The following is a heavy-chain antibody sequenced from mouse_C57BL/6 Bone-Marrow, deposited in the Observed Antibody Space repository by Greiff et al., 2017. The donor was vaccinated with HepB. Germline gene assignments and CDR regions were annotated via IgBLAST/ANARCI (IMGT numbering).Heavy chain of an antibody. Sequence: EVQVVESGAELVRPGASVKLSCTASGFNIKDDYMHWVKQRPEQGLEWIGWIDPENGDTEYASKFQGKATITADTSSNTAYLQLSSLTSEDTAVYYCTTSDGYYGGFAYWGQGTLVTVSA. CDR3: TTSDGYYGGFAY. D-gene: IGHD2-3*01. J-gene: IGHJ3*01. V-gene: IGHV14-4*01. CDR1: GFNIKDDY. CDR2: IDPENGDT.